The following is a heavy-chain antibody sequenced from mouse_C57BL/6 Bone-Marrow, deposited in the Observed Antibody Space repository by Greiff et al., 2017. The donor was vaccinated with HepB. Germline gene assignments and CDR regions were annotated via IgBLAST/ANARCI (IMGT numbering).Heavy chain of an antibody. CDR2: IYPGDGDT. CDR3: ARSNLYWYFDV. CDR1: GYAFSSSW. Sequence: VNVVESGPELVKPGASVKISCKASGYAFSSSWMNWVKQRPGKGLEWIGRIYPGDGDTNYNGKFKGKATLTADKSSSTAYMQLSSLTSEDSAVYFCARSNLYWYFDVWGTGTTVTVSS. J-gene: IGHJ1*03. V-gene: IGHV1-82*01. D-gene: IGHD4-1*01.